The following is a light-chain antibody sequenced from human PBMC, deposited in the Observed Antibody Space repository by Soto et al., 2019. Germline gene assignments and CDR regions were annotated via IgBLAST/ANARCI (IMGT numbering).Light chain of an antibody. CDR1: HDINNY. CDR3: QEFDNLPFT. CDR2: DPS. J-gene: IGKJ5*01. V-gene: IGKV1-33*01. Sequence: DIQMTQSPSSLSASVGDRVTIICQASHDINNYLNWYQQKPGKAPKLLLYDPSNLEIGDPSRVSGSGSGTRFSFTISSLQPEDIATYYCQEFDNLPFTFGQGTRLEIK.